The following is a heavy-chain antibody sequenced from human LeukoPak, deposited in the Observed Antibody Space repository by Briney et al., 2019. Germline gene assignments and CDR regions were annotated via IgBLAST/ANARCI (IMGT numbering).Heavy chain of an antibody. V-gene: IGHV1-46*01. CDR1: GYTFTSYY. J-gene: IGHJ4*02. D-gene: IGHD2-15*01. Sequence: ASVKVSCKASGYTFTSYYMHWVRQAPGQGLEWMGIINPSGGSTSYAQKFQGRVTMTRDTSTSTVYMGLSSLRSEDTAVYYWSRASVVALDAHYWGQGTLVTVSS. CDR2: INPSGGST. CDR3: SRASVVALDAHY.